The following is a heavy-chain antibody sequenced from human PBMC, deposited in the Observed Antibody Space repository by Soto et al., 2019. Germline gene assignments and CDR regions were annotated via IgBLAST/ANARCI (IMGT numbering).Heavy chain of an antibody. CDR1: GYTFTSYG. CDR3: ARDSPYYYDSSGPDAFDI. D-gene: IGHD3-22*01. Sequence: GASVKVSCKASGYTFTSYGISWVRQAPGQGLEWMGWISAYNGNTNYAQKLQGRVTMTTDTSTSTAYMELRSLRSDDTAVYYCARDSPYYYDSSGPDAFDIWGQGTMVTVSS. V-gene: IGHV1-18*01. CDR2: ISAYNGNT. J-gene: IGHJ3*02.